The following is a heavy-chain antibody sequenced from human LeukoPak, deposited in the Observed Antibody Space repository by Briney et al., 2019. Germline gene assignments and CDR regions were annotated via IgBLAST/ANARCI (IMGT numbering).Heavy chain of an antibody. Sequence: TGGSLRLSCAASGFTVSSNYMSWVRQAPGKGLEWVSVIYSGGNTYYADSVKGRFTISRDNSKNTLYLQMNSLRAEDTAVYYCARHYYYGSGSYNFDYWGQGTLVTVPS. J-gene: IGHJ4*02. CDR3: ARHYYYGSGSYNFDY. D-gene: IGHD3-10*01. CDR1: GFTVSSNY. V-gene: IGHV3-53*01. CDR2: IYSGGNT.